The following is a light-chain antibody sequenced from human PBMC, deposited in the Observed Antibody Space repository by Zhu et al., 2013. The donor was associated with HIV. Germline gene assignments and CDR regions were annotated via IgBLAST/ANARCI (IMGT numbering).Light chain of an antibody. CDR1: NSDVGGYNY. J-gene: IGLJ1*01. CDR2: EVS. CDR3: SSYTSSSSYV. V-gene: IGLV2-14*01. Sequence: QSALTQPASVSGSPGQSITISCTGTNSDVGGYNYLSWYQQHPGKAPKLMIYEVSNRPSGVSNRFSGSKSGNTASLTISGLQAEDEADYYCSSYTSSSSYVFGTGTKVTVL.